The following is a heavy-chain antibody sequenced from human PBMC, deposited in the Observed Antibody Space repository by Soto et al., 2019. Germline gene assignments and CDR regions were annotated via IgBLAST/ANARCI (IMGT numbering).Heavy chain of an antibody. CDR3: ARDSNYYGSGSYSPFDY. D-gene: IGHD3-10*01. CDR1: GGSISSYY. CDR2: IYYSGST. J-gene: IGHJ4*02. V-gene: IGHV4-59*01. Sequence: SETLSLTCTVSGGSISSYYWSWIRPPPGKGLEWIGYIYYSGSTNYNPSLKGRVTISVDTSKNQFSLKLSSVTAADTAVYYCARDSNYYGSGSYSPFDYWGQGTLVTVSS.